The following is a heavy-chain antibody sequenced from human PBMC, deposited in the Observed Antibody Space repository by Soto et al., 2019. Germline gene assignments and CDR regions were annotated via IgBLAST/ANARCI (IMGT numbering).Heavy chain of an antibody. J-gene: IGHJ1*01. CDR3: ASARFVGGGLFQD. CDR1: GGSPTNSY. D-gene: IGHD2-15*01. CDR2: VYPSGII. V-gene: IGHV4-34*01. Sequence: SETLSLTCAVYGGSPTNSYWSWIRQPPGKGLEWIGEVYPSGIIYYNPSLESRVTMSLDMFNNQFSLTLTSVTAADTAVYYCASARFVGGGLFQDWGQGTLVTVSS.